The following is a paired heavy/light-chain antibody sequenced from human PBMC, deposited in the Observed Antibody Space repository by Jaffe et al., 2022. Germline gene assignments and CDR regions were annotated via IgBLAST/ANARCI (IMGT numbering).Light chain of an antibody. J-gene: IGKJ4*01. V-gene: IGKV1-9*01. CDR1: QGISRY. CDR2: AAS. CDR3: QQFHSNPPALT. Sequence: DIQLTQSPSFLSASVGDRVTITCRASQGISRYLAWYQQKPGKAPKLLIYAASTLQSGVPSRFSGSGSGTQFTLTISSLQPEDFATYYCQQFHSNPPALTFGGGTKVEIK.
Heavy chain of an antibody. CDR3: ARSGTTVLSYYYYMDV. CDR2: ISTYNGDT. Sequence: QVQLVQSGAEVKEPGASVRVSCKASGYTFTSYGISWVRQAPGQGLEWMGWISTYNGDTNYAQKLQGTVTMTTDTSTSTAYMELRSLRSDDTAVYYCARSGTTVLSYYYYMDVWGKGTTVTVSS. CDR1: GYTFTSYG. V-gene: IGHV1-18*01. J-gene: IGHJ6*03. D-gene: IGHD1-1*01.